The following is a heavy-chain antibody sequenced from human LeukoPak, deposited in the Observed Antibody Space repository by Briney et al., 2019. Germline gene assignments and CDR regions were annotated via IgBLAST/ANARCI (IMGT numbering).Heavy chain of an antibody. D-gene: IGHD3-9*01. CDR3: ARQSRLVIIGAFDY. J-gene: IGHJ4*02. CDR2: IYYSGST. CDR1: GGSISSSSYY. Sequence: SETLSLTCTVSGGSISSSSYYWGWIRQPPGKGLEWIGSIYYSGSTYYNPSLKSRVTISVDTSKNQFSLKLSSVTAADTAVYYCARQSRLVIIGAFDYWGQGTLVTVSS. V-gene: IGHV4-39*01.